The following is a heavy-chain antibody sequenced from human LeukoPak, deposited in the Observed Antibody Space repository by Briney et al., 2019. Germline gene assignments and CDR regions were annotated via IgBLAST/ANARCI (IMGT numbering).Heavy chain of an antibody. CDR3: ARALGTTVTTTDC. D-gene: IGHD4-17*01. CDR2: IHTSGTT. CDR1: GDSMGTYY. Sequence: SETLSLTCTVTGDSMGTYYWSFIRQPAGKGLEWIGRIHTSGTTWYNASLKSRVTMSIDASNNQFSLRLTSVTAADTAVYYCARALGTTVTTTDCWGQGTLVTVSS. J-gene: IGHJ4*02. V-gene: IGHV4-4*07.